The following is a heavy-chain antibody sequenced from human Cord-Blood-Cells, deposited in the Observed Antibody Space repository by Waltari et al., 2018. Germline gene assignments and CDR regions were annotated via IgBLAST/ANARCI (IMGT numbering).Heavy chain of an antibody. V-gene: IGHV4-4*02. CDR3: ARDQGHYDFWSGYLDAFDI. D-gene: IGHD3-3*01. J-gene: IGHJ3*02. CDR2: IYHSGST. Sequence: QVQLQESGPGLVKPSGTLSLTCAVSGGSISSSNWWSWVRQPPGQGLGWIGEIYHSGSTNYNPSLKSRVTISVDKSKNQFSLKLSSVTAADTAVYYCARDQGHYDFWSGYLDAFDIWGQGTMVTVSS. CDR1: GGSISSSNW.